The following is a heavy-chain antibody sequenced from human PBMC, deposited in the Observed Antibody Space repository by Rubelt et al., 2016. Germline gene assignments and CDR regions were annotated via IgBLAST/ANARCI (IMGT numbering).Heavy chain of an antibody. D-gene: IGHD1-26*01. CDR2: IYFSGST. CDR1: GGSITSTNYY. CDR3: ARDPSSGTYDY. V-gene: IGHV4-39*07. J-gene: IGHJ4*02. Sequence: QLQLQESGPGLVKPSETLSLTCTVSGGSITSTNYYWGWIRQPPGKGLEWIGSIYFSGSTYYNPSLKSRVTISGDTSKNQFSLKLRSVTAADTAVYFCARDPSSGTYDYWGQGTLVTVSS.